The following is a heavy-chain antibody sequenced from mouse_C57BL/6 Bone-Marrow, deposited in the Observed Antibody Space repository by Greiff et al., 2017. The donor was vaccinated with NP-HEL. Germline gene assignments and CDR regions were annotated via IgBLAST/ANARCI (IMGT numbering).Heavy chain of an antibody. CDR1: GYTFTSYW. CDR3: ARDSTGYPAY. V-gene: IGHV1-69*01. Sequence: VQLQQSGAELVMPGASVKLSCKASGYTFTSYWMHWVKQRPGQGLEWIGEIDPSDSYTNYNQKFKGKSTLTVDKSSSTAYMQLSSLTSEDSAVYYCARDSTGYPAYWGQGTLVTVSA. J-gene: IGHJ3*01. CDR2: IDPSDSYT. D-gene: IGHD3-2*02.